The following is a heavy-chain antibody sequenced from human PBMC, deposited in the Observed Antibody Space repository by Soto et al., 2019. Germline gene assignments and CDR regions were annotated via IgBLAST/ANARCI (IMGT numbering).Heavy chain of an antibody. CDR3: AKDGLRFLEWLPMDYYYYGMDV. D-gene: IGHD3-3*01. CDR1: GFTFSSYG. J-gene: IGHJ6*02. Sequence: GGSLRLSCAASGFTFSSYGMHWVRQAPGKGLEWVAVISYDGSNKYYADSVKGRFTISRDNSKNTLYLQMNSLRAEDTAVYYCAKDGLRFLEWLPMDYYYYGMDVWGQGTTVTVSS. CDR2: ISYDGSNK. V-gene: IGHV3-30*18.